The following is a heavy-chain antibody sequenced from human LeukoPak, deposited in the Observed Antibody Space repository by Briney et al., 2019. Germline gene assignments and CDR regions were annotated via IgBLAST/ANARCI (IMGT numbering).Heavy chain of an antibody. CDR1: GGSISSYY. Sequence: KPSETLSLTCTVSGGSISSYYWSWIRQPAGKGLEWIGRIYTSGCTNYNPSLNRRVTMSVDPSKNQFSLKLSSVTAADTAVYYCARVPAGYSSGWSSDYWGQGTLVTVSS. V-gene: IGHV4-4*07. J-gene: IGHJ4*02. D-gene: IGHD6-19*01. CDR2: IYTSGCT. CDR3: ARVPAGYSSGWSSDY.